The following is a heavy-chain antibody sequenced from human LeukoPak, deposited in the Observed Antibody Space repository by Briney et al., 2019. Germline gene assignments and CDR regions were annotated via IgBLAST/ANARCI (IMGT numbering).Heavy chain of an antibody. CDR3: AKDYYGSGSYFPHDAFDI. CDR1: GFTFSSYA. D-gene: IGHD3-10*01. V-gene: IGHV3-23*01. CDR2: ISGSGGST. J-gene: IGHJ3*02. Sequence: PGGSLRLSCAASGFTFSSYAMSWVRQAPGKGLEWVSAISGSGGSTYYADSVKARFTISRDNSKNTLYLQMNSLRAEDTAVYYCAKDYYGSGSYFPHDAFDIWGQGTMVTVSS.